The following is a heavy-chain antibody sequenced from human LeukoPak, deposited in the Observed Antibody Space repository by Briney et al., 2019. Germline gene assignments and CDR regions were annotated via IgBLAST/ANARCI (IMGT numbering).Heavy chain of an antibody. CDR3: ARVLPYYYDSSGNHPDFKGPANYFDY. Sequence: SETLSLTCTVSGVSISSSSYYWGWLRQPPGKGLEWIGSIYYSGSNYHYPSLKSRVTISVDTSKNQFSLKLSSVTAADTAVYYSARVLPYYYDSSGNHPDFKGPANYFDYWGQGTLVTVSS. V-gene: IGHV4-39*07. CDR1: GVSISSSSYY. J-gene: IGHJ4*02. CDR2: IYYSGSN. D-gene: IGHD3-22*01.